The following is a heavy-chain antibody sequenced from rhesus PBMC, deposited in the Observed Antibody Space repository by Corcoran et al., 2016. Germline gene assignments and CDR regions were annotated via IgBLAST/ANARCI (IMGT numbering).Heavy chain of an antibody. D-gene: IGHD3-9*01. CDR1: CGSISIITW. CDR3: ARPTGYGYYYPQYCEF. Sequence: QVQLQESGPGLVTPSDTLSLPCAVSCGSISIITWWICIPHPPGKGLVWVWNNGGSSGSTYYTPSRTSRVTIDKDTSKNQLSLKLSSVTAADTAVYYWARPTGYGYYYPQYCEFGGQGALVTVSS. J-gene: IGHJ1*01. CDR2: NGGSSGST. V-gene: IGHV4-65*02.